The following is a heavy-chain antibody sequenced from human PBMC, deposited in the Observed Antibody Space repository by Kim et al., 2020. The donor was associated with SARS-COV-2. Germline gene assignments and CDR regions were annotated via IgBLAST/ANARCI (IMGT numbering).Heavy chain of an antibody. D-gene: IGHD6-19*01. CDR2: IIPIFGTA. CDR1: GGTFSSYA. CDR3: ARDSHFYSSGWYYFDY. J-gene: IGHJ4*02. Sequence: SVKVSCKASGGTFSSYAISWVRQAPGQGLEWMGGIIPIFGTANYAQKFQGRVTITADESTSTAYMELSSLRSEDTAVYYCARDSHFYSSGWYYFDYWGQGTLVTVSS. V-gene: IGHV1-69*13.